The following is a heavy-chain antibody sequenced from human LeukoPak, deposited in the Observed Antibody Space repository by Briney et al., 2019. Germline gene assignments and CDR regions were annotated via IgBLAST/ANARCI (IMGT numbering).Heavy chain of an antibody. CDR2: IEPAGSAT. Sequence: GGSLRLSCTASVFTFSSYWMTWVRQAPGKGREWVANIEPAGSATYYVDSVKGRFTISRDNAKNLLYLQMNSLRAEDSAVYHCGRFGYVAAVDSWGQGALVTVSS. J-gene: IGHJ4*02. V-gene: IGHV3-7*01. CDR1: VFTFSSYW. D-gene: IGHD2-15*01. CDR3: GRFGYVAAVDS.